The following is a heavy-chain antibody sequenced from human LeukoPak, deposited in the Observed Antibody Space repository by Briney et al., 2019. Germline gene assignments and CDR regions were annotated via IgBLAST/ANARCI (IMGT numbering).Heavy chain of an antibody. V-gene: IGHV1-18*01. D-gene: IGHD3-22*01. CDR3: ARDGWENDNTGYPWYFDL. Sequence: ASVKVSCKASGYTFTSSGISWVRQAPGQGLEWMGWISAYNGNTNYAQKLQGRVTMTTDTSTRTAYMELRSLRSDDTAVYYCARDGWENDNTGYPWYFDLWGRGTLVTVSS. CDR1: GYTFTSSG. CDR2: ISAYNGNT. J-gene: IGHJ2*01.